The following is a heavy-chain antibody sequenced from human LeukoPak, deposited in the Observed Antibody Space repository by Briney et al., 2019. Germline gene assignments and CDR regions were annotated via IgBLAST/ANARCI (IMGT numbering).Heavy chain of an antibody. D-gene: IGHD5/OR15-5a*01. CDR3: AKGGLHLRLLNYFDY. J-gene: IGHJ4*02. V-gene: IGHV3-23*01. CDR1: GFTFSSYA. Sequence: GGSLRLSCAASGFTFSSYAMSWVRQAPGKGLEWVSGISGSGGSTYYADSVKGRFTISRDHSKNTLYLQMSSLRAEDTAVYYCAKGGLHLRLLNYFDYWGQGTLVTVSS. CDR2: ISGSGGST.